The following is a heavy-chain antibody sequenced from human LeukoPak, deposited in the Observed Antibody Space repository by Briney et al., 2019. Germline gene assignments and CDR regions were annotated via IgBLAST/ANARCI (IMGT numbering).Heavy chain of an antibody. D-gene: IGHD6-13*01. CDR2: ISWNSGSI. V-gene: IGHV3-9*03. J-gene: IGHJ3*02. Sequence: GGSLRLPCAAPGFPFDDYAMHWVRPAPGEGVGWVSGISWNSGSIGYADSVKGRFTISRDNAKNSLYLQMNSLRAEDMALYYCAKSHRIAAAGDAFDIWGQGTMVTVSS. CDR3: AKSHRIAAAGDAFDI. CDR1: GFPFDDYA.